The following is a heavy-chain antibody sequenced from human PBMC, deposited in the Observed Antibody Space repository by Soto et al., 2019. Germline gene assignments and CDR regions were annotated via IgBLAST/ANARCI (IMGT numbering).Heavy chain of an antibody. D-gene: IGHD1-1*01. V-gene: IGHV3-74*01. CDR2: IDSDGSTT. Sequence: EVQLVESGGGLVQPGGSLRLSCAASGFTFSIYWMNWVRQAPGKGLVWVSRIDSDGSTTSYADSVNGLFTISSDTANSVQQQKMSSLTADATAVYCSARPGSSNDGPGVDVWGHGTTVTACS. J-gene: IGHJ6*02. CDR1: GFTFSIYW. CDR3: ARPGSSNDGPGVDV.